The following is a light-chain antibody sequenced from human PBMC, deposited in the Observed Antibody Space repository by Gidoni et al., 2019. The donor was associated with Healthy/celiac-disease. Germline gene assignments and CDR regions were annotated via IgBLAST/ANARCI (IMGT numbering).Light chain of an antibody. Sequence: EIVLTPSPGTLSLSPGERATLSCRASQSVSSSYLAWYQQKPGQAPRRLIYGASSRATGIPDRFSGSGSGTDFTLTISRLEPEDFAVYYCQQYGSSPLITFXXXTRLEIK. V-gene: IGKV3-20*01. CDR1: QSVSSSY. CDR3: QQYGSSPLIT. J-gene: IGKJ5*01. CDR2: GAS.